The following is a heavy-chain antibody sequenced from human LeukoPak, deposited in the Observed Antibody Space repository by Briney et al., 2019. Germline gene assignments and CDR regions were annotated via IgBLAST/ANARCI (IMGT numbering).Heavy chain of an antibody. Sequence: PSETLSLTCVVYGGSFSAYYWSWIRQPPGKGLEWVSAISGSGGNTYYADSVKGRFTISRDNSKNTLYLQMNSLRAEDTAVYYCAKDLTGYDSSGYYWGPAVAEYFQHWGQGTLVTVSS. D-gene: IGHD3-22*01. J-gene: IGHJ1*01. V-gene: IGHV3-23*01. CDR2: ISGSGGNT. CDR3: AKDLTGYDSSGYYWGPAVAEYFQH. CDR1: GGSFSAYY.